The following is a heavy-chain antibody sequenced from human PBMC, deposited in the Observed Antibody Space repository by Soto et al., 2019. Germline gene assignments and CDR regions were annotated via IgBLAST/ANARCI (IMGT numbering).Heavy chain of an antibody. V-gene: IGHV3-15*01. D-gene: IGHD1-7*01. J-gene: IGHJ4*02. CDR3: TFDNSSCDRENYAAY. CDR1: GFSFSNAW. Sequence: PGGSLRLSCAASGFSFSNAWMSWVRQAPGKGLEWVGHIKSKTDGGATEYAAPVKGTFIVSRDDSGNTVPLQMNSMKTEDTAVYYCTFDNSSCDRENYAAYWGQGTLVTVSS. CDR2: IKSKTDGGAT.